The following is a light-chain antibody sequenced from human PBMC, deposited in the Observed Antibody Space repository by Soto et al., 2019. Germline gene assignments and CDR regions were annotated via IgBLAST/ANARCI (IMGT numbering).Light chain of an antibody. J-gene: IGKJ1*01. CDR2: KAS. CDR3: QQYNSYERT. Sequence: DIQMTQSPSTLSASVGDRVTIPCRASQSISSWLAWYQQKPGKAPKLLIYKASSLESGVPSRFSGSGSGTEFTLTISSLQPDDFATYYCQQYNSYERTFGQGTKVEIK. V-gene: IGKV1-5*03. CDR1: QSISSW.